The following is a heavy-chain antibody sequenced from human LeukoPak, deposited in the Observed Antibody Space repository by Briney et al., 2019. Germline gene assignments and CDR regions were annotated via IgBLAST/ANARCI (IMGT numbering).Heavy chain of an antibody. J-gene: IGHJ3*02. V-gene: IGHV3-21*01. CDR3: AREREQWHAFDI. Sequence: GGALRDSCAASRFTFSSYSMNWVCQAPGKGLEWGSSISSSSSYIYYADSVRGRFTISRDKAPNSLYLQMKRLRAAETAVYFCAREREQWHAFDIWGQGTMVTVSS. CDR1: RFTFSSYS. D-gene: IGHD6-19*01. CDR2: ISSSSSYI.